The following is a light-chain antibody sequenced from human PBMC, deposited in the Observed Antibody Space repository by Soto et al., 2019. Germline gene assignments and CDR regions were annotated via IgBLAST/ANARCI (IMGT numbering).Light chain of an antibody. CDR1: QSVLYSSNTKNY. CDR2: WAS. CDR3: QQYYSTPLP. Sequence: DIVMTQSPDSLAVSLGERATINCKSSQSVLYSSNTKNYLAWYQQKAGQPPKLLIYWASTRESGVPDRFSGSGSGTDFTLTISSLQAEDVAGYYCQQYYSTPLPFGGGPKVEIK. V-gene: IGKV4-1*01. J-gene: IGKJ4*02.